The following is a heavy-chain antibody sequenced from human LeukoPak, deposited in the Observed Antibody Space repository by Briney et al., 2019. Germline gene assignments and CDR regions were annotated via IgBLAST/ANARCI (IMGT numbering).Heavy chain of an antibody. CDR2: IYHSGST. J-gene: IGHJ6*03. D-gene: IGHD2-21*01. CDR1: GYSINSGYY. V-gene: IGHV4-38-2*02. Sequence: PSETLSLTCTVSGYSINSGYYWGWIRQPPGKGLEWIGSIYHSGSTYQNPSLKSRVTISVDTSKNQFSLKVRSVTAADTAVYYCARDAYSVDYYMDVWGKGTTVTVSS. CDR3: ARDAYSVDYYMDV.